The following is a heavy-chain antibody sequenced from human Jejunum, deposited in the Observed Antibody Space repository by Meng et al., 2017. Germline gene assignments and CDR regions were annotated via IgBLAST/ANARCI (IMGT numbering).Heavy chain of an antibody. CDR2: IKPDGSAT. CDR1: GSTFSSYG. CDR3: ARDGRHRRFDS. J-gene: IGHJ5*01. Sequence: ELVVEDVGGGVVQPGGSLRLACAASGSTFSSYGVHWVRQSPGKGLVWVSQIKPDGSATFYADSVRGRFTISRDNAKSTLFLEINSLTADDAAVYYCARDGRHRRFDSWGQGTLVTVSS. D-gene: IGHD1-26*01. V-gene: IGHV3-74*01.